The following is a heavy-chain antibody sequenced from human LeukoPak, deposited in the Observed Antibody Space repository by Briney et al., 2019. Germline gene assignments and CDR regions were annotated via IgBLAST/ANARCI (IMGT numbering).Heavy chain of an antibody. CDR3: ASGITLLRGVMDF. D-gene: IGHD3-10*01. V-gene: IGHV1-58*01. CDR2: IVVGSGNT. J-gene: IGHJ4*02. Sequence: SVKVSCKASGFTFTSSAVQWVRQARGQRLEWIGWIVVGSGNTNYAQKFQERVTITRDMSTSTAYMELSSLRSEDTAVYYCASGITLLRGVMDFWGQGTLVTVSS. CDR1: GFTFTSSA.